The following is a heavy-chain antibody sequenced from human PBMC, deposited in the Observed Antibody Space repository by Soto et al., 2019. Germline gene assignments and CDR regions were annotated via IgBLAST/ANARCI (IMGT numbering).Heavy chain of an antibody. CDR1: GFTFSNYW. D-gene: IGHD3-10*01. Sequence: EVQLVESGGGLVQPGVSLRLSCAASGFTFSNYWMHWVRQAPGKGLMWVSRINPDGGRTTYADSVKGRFAISRDNAKNTLYLQMDSLRAEDTAIYYCARVKSGSYDWFDPWGQGTLVTVSS. CDR2: INPDGGRT. J-gene: IGHJ5*02. CDR3: ARVKSGSYDWFDP. V-gene: IGHV3-74*01.